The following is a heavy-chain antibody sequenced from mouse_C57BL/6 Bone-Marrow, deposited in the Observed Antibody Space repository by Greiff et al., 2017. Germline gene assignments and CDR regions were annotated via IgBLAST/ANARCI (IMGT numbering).Heavy chain of an antibody. V-gene: IGHV1-53*01. CDR3: ASRSFYYGSMRDYFDY. CDR2: INPSNGGT. D-gene: IGHD1-1*01. CDR1: GYTFTSYW. Sequence: QVQLQQPGTELVKPGASVKLSCKASGYTFTSYWMHWVKQRPGQGLEWIGNINPSNGGTNYNEKFKSKATLTVDKSSSTAYMQLSSLTSEDSSVYYCASRSFYYGSMRDYFDYWGQGTTLTVSS. J-gene: IGHJ2*01.